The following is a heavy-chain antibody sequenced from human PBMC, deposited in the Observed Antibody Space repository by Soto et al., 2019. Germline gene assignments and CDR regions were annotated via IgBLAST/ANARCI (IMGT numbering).Heavy chain of an antibody. D-gene: IGHD6-6*01. Sequence: QITLKESGPPLVKPTQTLTLTCTFSGFSLSTSGVAVGWIRQPPGKALVWLALIYWHDDKRYSPSLKSRLTITTDSYINLVVLTMTDIDPVDTATYYCAFSRYSSSLGNWFDPWGQGTLVTVSS. V-gene: IGHV2-5*01. CDR2: IYWHDDK. J-gene: IGHJ5*02. CDR3: AFSRYSSSLGNWFDP. CDR1: GFSLSTSGVA.